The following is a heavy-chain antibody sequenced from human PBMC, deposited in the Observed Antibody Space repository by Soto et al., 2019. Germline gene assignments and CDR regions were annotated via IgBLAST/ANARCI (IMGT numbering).Heavy chain of an antibody. J-gene: IGHJ6*02. D-gene: IGHD4-17*01. CDR1: GDSISAYY. CDR2: IYNSGFT. CDR3: ARLERTVTGYYYYYGVDV. Sequence: SETLSLTCTVSGDSISAYYWSWIRQPPGKGLEWIGHIYNSGFTNYNPSLEGRVTTSVDTSRNYFSLKVRSVTTADTAVYYCARLERTVTGYYYYYGVDVWGQGTTVTVSS. V-gene: IGHV4-59*01.